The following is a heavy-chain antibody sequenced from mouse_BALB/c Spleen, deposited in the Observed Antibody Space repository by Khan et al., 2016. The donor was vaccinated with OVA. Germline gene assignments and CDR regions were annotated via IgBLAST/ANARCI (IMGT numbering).Heavy chain of an antibody. D-gene: IGHD2-14*01. V-gene: IGHV1-4*01. CDR2: INPSNGYT. CDR1: GYTFTSYT. CDR3: VRDGAYHRNDGWFAY. J-gene: IGHJ3*01. Sequence: QVQLQQSGAELARPGASVKMSCKASGYTFTSYTIHWIKLRPGPGLEWIGFINPSNGYTNYNQKFKDKATLTAAKSSTTVYMQLSSLTSDDSAVYNCVRDGAYHRNDGWFAYWGQGTLVTVSA.